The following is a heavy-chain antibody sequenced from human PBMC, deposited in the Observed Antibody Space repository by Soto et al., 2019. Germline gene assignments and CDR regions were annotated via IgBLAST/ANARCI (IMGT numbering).Heavy chain of an antibody. Sequence: ASVPFYFPPSGYTFTEYGISWLRQAHVQGLEWMGWISPYNGKTNYVQEFQDRVTITTDTSSTTVYMDLRTLKSDDTAIYFCARADYGDTKIYSFDHWGQGTLVTVSS. V-gene: IGHV1-18*01. CDR3: ARADYGDTKIYSFDH. CDR2: ISPYNGKT. CDR1: GYTFTEYG. J-gene: IGHJ4*02. D-gene: IGHD4-17*01.